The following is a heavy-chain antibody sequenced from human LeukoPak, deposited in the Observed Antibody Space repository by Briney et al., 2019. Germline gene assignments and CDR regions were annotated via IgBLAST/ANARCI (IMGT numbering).Heavy chain of an antibody. CDR3: AKYSSSSLYYYYYMDV. V-gene: IGHV3-23*01. D-gene: IGHD6-6*01. CDR1: GFTFSSYA. CDR2: ISGSGGST. Sequence: VGSLRLSCAASGFTFSSYAMSWVRQAPGKGLEWVSAISGSGGSTYYADSVKGRFTISRDNSKNTLYLQMNSLRAEDTAVYYCAKYSSSSLYYYYYMDVWGKGTTVTVSS. J-gene: IGHJ6*03.